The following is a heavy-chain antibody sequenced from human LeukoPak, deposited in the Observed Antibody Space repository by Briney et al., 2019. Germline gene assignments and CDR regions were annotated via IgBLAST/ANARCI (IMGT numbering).Heavy chain of an antibody. CDR1: GFTFSSYW. J-gene: IGHJ4*02. CDR2: INHNGNVN. Sequence: GGSLRLSCAASGFTFSSYWMNWARQAPGKGLEWVASINHNGNVNYYVDSVKGRFTISRDNAKNSLYLQMNSLRAEDTALYYCAKDIGSGSYFMDYWGQGTLVTVSS. D-gene: IGHD1-26*01. CDR3: AKDIGSGSYFMDY. V-gene: IGHV3-7*03.